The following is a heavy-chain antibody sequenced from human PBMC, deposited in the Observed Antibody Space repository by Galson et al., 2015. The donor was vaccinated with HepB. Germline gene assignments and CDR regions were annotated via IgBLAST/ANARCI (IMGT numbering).Heavy chain of an antibody. Sequence: SLRLSCAAAGFTFSRYAMHWVRQAPGKGLEWVSSISSSSSYIYYADSVKGRFTISRDNAKNSLYLQMNSLRAEDTAVYYCARGGGPHFDYWGQGTLVTVSS. D-gene: IGHD3-16*01. CDR3: ARGGGPHFDY. CDR1: GFTFSRYA. J-gene: IGHJ4*02. CDR2: ISSSSSYI. V-gene: IGHV3-21*01.